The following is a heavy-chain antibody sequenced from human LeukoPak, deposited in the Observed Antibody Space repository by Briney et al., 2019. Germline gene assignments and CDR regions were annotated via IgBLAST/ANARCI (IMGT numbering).Heavy chain of an antibody. Sequence: GESLKISCKSSGYTFTHDWIGWVRQMPGKGLEWMGIIYPRDSTTRYSPAFEGQVTISADKSINTAYLQWGSLKASDTAIYYCARTYSSASIDYWGQGTLVTVSS. V-gene: IGHV5-51*01. D-gene: IGHD6-25*01. J-gene: IGHJ4*02. CDR1: GYTFTHDW. CDR2: IYPRDSTT. CDR3: ARTYSSASIDY.